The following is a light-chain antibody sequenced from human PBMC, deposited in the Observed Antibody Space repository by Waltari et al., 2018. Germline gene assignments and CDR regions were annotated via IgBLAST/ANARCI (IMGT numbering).Light chain of an antibody. CDR3: QQYNSYSRT. Sequence: DIQMTQSSSTLSASVGDRVTITCRASQSISSWLAWYQQKPGKAPKLLIYKASSLESGVPSRFSGSGSGTEFTLTISGLQPDDFATYYCQQYNSYSRTFGQGTKVETK. CDR2: KAS. J-gene: IGKJ1*01. V-gene: IGKV1-5*03. CDR1: QSISSW.